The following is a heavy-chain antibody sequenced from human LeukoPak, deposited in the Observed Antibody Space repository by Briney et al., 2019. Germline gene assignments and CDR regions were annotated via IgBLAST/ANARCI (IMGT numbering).Heavy chain of an antibody. D-gene: IGHD6-19*01. CDR1: GYTFTSYG. J-gene: IGHJ5*02. CDR2: ISAYNGNT. Sequence: ASVKVSCKASGYTFTSYGISWVRQAPGQVLEWMGWISAYNGNTNYAQKLQGRVTMTTDTSTSTAYMELRSLRSDDTAVYYCARVYSSGWYGDWFDPWGQGTLVTVSS. CDR3: ARVYSSGWYGDWFDP. V-gene: IGHV1-18*01.